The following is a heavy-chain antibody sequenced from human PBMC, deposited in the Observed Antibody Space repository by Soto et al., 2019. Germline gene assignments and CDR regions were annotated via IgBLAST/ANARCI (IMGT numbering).Heavy chain of an antibody. CDR3: VRDDVGVGIDY. CDR2: IDSDGNST. Sequence: GGSLRLSCAASGFTFSSYWMHWVRQVPGKGLVWVSHIDSDGNSTTYADSVKGRFTISRDNAKNTVYLQMNSLRAEDTAVYYCVRDDVGVGIDYWGLGTLVTVPQ. J-gene: IGHJ4*02. CDR1: GFTFSSYW. V-gene: IGHV3-74*03. D-gene: IGHD1-26*01.